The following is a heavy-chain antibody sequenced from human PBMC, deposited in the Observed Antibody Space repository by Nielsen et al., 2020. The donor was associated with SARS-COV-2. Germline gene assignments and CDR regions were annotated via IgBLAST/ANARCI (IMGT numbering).Heavy chain of an antibody. CDR3: AREGGAVAGRWRFYYGMDV. CDR1: GGSISSGGYY. V-gene: IGHV3-11*01. D-gene: IGHD6-19*01. CDR2: ISSSGSTI. J-gene: IGHJ6*02. Sequence: LSLTCTVSGGSISSGGYYWSWIRQAPGKGLEWVSYISSSGSTIYYADSVKGRFTISRDNAKNSLYLQMNSLRAEDTAVYYCAREGGAVAGRWRFYYGMDVWGQGTTVTVSS.